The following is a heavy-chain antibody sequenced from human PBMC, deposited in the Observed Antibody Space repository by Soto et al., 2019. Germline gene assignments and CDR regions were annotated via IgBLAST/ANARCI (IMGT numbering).Heavy chain of an antibody. CDR1: GGTFSSYA. J-gene: IGHJ6*02. Sequence: QVQLVQSGAEVKKPGSSVKVSCKASGGTFSSYAISWVRQAPGQGLEWMGGIIPIFGTANYAQKFPGRVTITGDESTSTAYMELSSLRSEDTAVYYCARVGYSYGSGSYYGRKNYYYYGMDVWGQGTTVTVSS. D-gene: IGHD3-10*01. CDR3: ARVGYSYGSGSYYGRKNYYYYGMDV. CDR2: IIPIFGTA. V-gene: IGHV1-69*01.